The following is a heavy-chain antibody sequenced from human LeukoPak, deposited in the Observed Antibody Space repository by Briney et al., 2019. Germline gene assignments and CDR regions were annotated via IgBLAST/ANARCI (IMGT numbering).Heavy chain of an antibody. J-gene: IGHJ4*02. CDR3: ARPSIAARKYFDY. CDR1: GFTFSSYW. CDR2: IKQDGSEK. Sequence: GGSLRPSCAASGFTFSSYWMSWVRQAPGKGLEWVANIKQDGSEKYYVDSVKGRFTISRDNAKNSLYLQMNSLRAEDTAVYYCARPSIAARKYFDYWGQGTLVTVPS. D-gene: IGHD6-6*01. V-gene: IGHV3-7*01.